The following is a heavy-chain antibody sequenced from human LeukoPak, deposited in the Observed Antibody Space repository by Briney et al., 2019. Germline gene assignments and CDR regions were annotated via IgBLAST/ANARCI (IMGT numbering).Heavy chain of an antibody. D-gene: IGHD3-3*01. J-gene: IGHJ5*02. V-gene: IGHV1-2*02. Sequence: ASVKVSCKASGYTFTGYYMHWVRQAPGQGLEWMGWINPNSGGTNYAQKFQGRVTMTRDTSISTAYMELSRPRSDDTAVYYCARDLPLYDFWSGSPFDPWGQGTLVTVSS. CDR2: INPNSGGT. CDR3: ARDLPLYDFWSGSPFDP. CDR1: GYTFTGYY.